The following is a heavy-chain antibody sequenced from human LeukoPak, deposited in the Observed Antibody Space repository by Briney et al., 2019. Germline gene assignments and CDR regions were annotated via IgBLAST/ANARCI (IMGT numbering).Heavy chain of an antibody. CDR1: GFTFSSYW. CDR2: IKRDGSEK. J-gene: IGHJ4*02. D-gene: IGHD6-25*01. Sequence: PGGSLRLSCAASGFTFSSYWMNWVRQAPGKGLECVANIKRDGSEKYYVDSVKGRFTISRDNTNNLLYLQMNSLRVEDTAVYYCTSLSGFYRSFWGQGIRLTVSS. V-gene: IGHV3-7*01. CDR3: TSLSGFYRSF.